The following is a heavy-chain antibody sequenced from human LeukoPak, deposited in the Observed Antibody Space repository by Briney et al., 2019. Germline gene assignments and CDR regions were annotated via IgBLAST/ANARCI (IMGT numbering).Heavy chain of an antibody. V-gene: IGHV3-23*01. CDR2: ISGSGGST. CDR3: AKDWCSSTTCYFDY. J-gene: IGHJ4*02. Sequence: GGSLRLSCAASGFTFSDYAMSWVRQAPGKGLEWVSVISGSGGSTNYADSVKGRFTISRDNSKNTLYLQMNSLRAEDTAVYYCAKDWCSSTTCYFDYWGQGNLVTVSS. CDR1: GFTFSDYA. D-gene: IGHD2-2*01.